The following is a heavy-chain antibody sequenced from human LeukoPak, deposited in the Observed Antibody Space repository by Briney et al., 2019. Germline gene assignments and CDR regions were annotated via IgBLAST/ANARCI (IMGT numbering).Heavy chain of an antibody. CDR3: ARSTGKLVIILGY. J-gene: IGHJ4*02. D-gene: IGHD3-9*01. CDR1: GGSISSYY. V-gene: IGHV4-59*01. Sequence: PSETLSLTCTVSGGSISSYYWSWIRQPPGKGLEWIGYIYYSGSSNYNPSLKSRVTISVDTSKNQFSLKLSSVTAADTAVYYCARSTGKLVIILGYWGQGTLVTVSS. CDR2: IYYSGSS.